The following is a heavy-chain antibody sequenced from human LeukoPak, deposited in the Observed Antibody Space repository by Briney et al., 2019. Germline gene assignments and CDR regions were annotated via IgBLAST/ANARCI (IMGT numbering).Heavy chain of an antibody. V-gene: IGHV4-59*01. J-gene: IGHJ2*01. CDR2: IYYSGST. Sequence: PSETLSLTCTVSDGSISSYYWSWIRQPPGKGLEWIGYIYYSGSTNYNPSLKSRVTISVDTSKNQFSLKLSSVAAADTAVYYCARVTDYYDSSGYYYWYFDLWGRGTLVTVSS. CDR1: DGSISSYY. D-gene: IGHD3-22*01. CDR3: ARVTDYYDSSGYYYWYFDL.